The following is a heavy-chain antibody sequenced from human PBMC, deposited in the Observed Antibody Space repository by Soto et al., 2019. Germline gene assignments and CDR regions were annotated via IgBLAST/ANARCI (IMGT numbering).Heavy chain of an antibody. CDR2: IYYSGST. Sequence: SETLSLTCTVSGGSISSSSYYWGWIRQPPGKGLEWIGSIYYSGSTYYNPSLKSRVTIAVDTSKNQFSLKLSSVTAADTAVYYCASLYCSGGTCYLDYWGQGTLVTVSS. J-gene: IGHJ4*02. CDR1: GGSISSSSYY. CDR3: ASLYCSGGTCYLDY. D-gene: IGHD2-15*01. V-gene: IGHV4-39*07.